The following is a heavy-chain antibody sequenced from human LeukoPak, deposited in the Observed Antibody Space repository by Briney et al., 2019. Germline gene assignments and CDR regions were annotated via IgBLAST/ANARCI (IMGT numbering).Heavy chain of an antibody. J-gene: IGHJ4*02. CDR3: ARISSSGSTHLDY. CDR2: IRNRAQSYAT. CDR1: GFSFSDYY. Sequence: PGGSLRLSCAASGFSFSDYYMDWVRQAPGKGLEWVGRIRNRAQSYATEYAASVKGRFTISRDDSKNSVYLQMNRLKIKDAAVYFCARISSSGSTHLDYWGQGTLVTVSS. D-gene: IGHD3-22*01. V-gene: IGHV3-72*01.